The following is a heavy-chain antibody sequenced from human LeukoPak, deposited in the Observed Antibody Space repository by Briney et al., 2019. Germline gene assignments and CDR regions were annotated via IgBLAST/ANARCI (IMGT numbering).Heavy chain of an antibody. V-gene: IGHV3-30*02. J-gene: IGHJ4*02. D-gene: IGHD1-26*01. CDR1: GFTFDDYA. CDR2: IRHDGSGA. Sequence: GGSLRLSCAASGFTFDDYAMHWVRQAPGKGLEWVAVIRHDGSGANYAESVKGRFTISRDNSKNTLYLQMNSLRVEDTAVYYCAKDLSGSWSWDYWGQGTLVTVSS. CDR3: AKDLSGSWSWDY.